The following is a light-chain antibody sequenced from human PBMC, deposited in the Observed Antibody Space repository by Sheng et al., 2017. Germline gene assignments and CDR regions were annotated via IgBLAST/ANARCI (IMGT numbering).Light chain of an antibody. CDR1: SSDIGTGYD. V-gene: IGLV1-40*01. CDR2: GNT. Sequence: QSVLTQPPSVSGAPGQTVTISCTGTSSDIGTGYDVHWYQHLPGRAPKLLIFGNTHRPSGVPDRFSGSKSGTSASLAITGLQSEDEADYYCQSYDSSLSGSYVFGTGTKVTVL. CDR3: QSYDSSLSGSYV. J-gene: IGLJ1*01.